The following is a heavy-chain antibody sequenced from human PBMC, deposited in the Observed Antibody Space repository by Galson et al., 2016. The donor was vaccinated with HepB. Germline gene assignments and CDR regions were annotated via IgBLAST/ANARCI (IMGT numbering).Heavy chain of an antibody. CDR3: ATERDCSGGSCYSGPDAFDL. Sequence: SLRLSCAASGFIFNNYEVNWVRQAPGRGLEWVSYISSSGSTIYYADSVKGRFTISRDNAKNSLYLQMNSLRAEDTAIYYCATERDCSGGSCYSGPDAFDLWGQGTMVTVSS. CDR1: GFIFNNYE. J-gene: IGHJ3*01. CDR2: ISSSGSTI. D-gene: IGHD2-15*01. V-gene: IGHV3-48*03.